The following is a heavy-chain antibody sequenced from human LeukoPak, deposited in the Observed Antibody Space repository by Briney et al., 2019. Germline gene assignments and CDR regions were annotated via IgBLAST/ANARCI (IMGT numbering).Heavy chain of an antibody. V-gene: IGHV1-2*06. CDR2: INPNSGGT. J-gene: IGHJ4*02. CDR3: ARVDYYDSSGQFDY. D-gene: IGHD3-22*01. Sequence: AASVKVSCKASGYTFTGYYMHWVRQAPGQGLEWMGRINPNSGGTNYAQKFQGRVTITRDTSISTAYMELSRLRSDDTALYYCARVDYYDSSGQFDYWGQGTLVTVYS. CDR1: GYTFTGYY.